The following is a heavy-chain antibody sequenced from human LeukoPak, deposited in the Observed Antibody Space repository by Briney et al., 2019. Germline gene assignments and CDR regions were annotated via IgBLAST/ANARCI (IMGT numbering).Heavy chain of an antibody. V-gene: IGHV4-59*12. CDR2: IYYSGST. D-gene: IGHD6-13*01. CDR1: GGSISSYY. J-gene: IGHJ6*02. CDR3: ARWVREQQLVLGWRLGDYYGMDV. Sequence: PSETLSLTCTVSGGSISSYYWSWIRQPPGKGLEWIGYIYYSGSTNYNPSLKSRVTISVDTSKNQFSLKLSSVTAADTAVYYCARWVREQQLVLGWRLGDYYGMDVWGQGTTVTVSS.